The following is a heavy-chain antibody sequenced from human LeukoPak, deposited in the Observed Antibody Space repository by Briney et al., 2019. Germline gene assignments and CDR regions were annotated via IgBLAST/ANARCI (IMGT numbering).Heavy chain of an antibody. CDR3: ARLLLWFGEHHDY. D-gene: IGHD3-10*01. V-gene: IGHV3-11*01. CDR1: GFTFSDYY. J-gene: IGHJ4*02. CDR2: ISSSGSTI. Sequence: GGYLRLSCAASGFTFSDYYMSWIRQAPGKGLEWVSYISSSGSTIYYADSVKGRFTISRDNAKNSPYLQMNSLRAEDTAVYYCARLLLWFGEHHDYWGQGTLVTVSS.